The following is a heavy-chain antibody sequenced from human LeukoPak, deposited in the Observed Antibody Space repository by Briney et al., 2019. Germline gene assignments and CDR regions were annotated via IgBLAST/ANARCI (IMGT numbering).Heavy chain of an antibody. CDR1: GYTFTSYY. J-gene: IGHJ4*02. CDR2: INPSGGST. V-gene: IGHV1-46*01. CDR3: AREVTAMVNVDY. D-gene: IGHD5-18*01. Sequence: ASVQVSCKASGYTFTSYYMHWVRQAPGQGLEWMGIINPSGGSTNYAQKFQGRVTMTRDTSTSTVYMELSSLKSEDTAVYYCAREVTAMVNVDYWGQGTLVTVSS.